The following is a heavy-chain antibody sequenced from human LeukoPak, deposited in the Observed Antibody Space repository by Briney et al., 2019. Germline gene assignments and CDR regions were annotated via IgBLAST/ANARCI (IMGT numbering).Heavy chain of an antibody. V-gene: IGHV3-23*01. CDR3: ARGPSGYHNT. Sequence: PGGSLRLSCAASGFTFSSYGMSWVRQAPGKGLEWVSAMSGDGATTYYADSVKGRFTISRDNSKNALYLQINSLGAEGTAVYYCARGPSGYHNTGGQGTLVTVSS. D-gene: IGHD5-12*01. CDR2: MSGDGATT. CDR1: GFTFSSYG. J-gene: IGHJ4*02.